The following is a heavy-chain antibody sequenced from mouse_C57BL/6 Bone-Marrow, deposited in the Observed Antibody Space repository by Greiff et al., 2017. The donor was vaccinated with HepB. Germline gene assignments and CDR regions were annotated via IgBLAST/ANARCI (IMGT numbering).Heavy chain of an antibody. D-gene: IGHD1-3*01. CDR2: IDPSDSYT. V-gene: IGHV1-69*01. CDR3: ARKAQGAWPWFAY. J-gene: IGHJ3*01. CDR1: GYTFTSYW. Sequence: QVQLQQPGAELVMPGASVKLSCKASGYTFTSYWMHWVKQRPGQGLEWIGEIDPSDSYTNYNQKFKGKSTLTVDKSSSTAYMQLSSLTSEDSAVYYCARKAQGAWPWFAYWGQGTLVTVSA.